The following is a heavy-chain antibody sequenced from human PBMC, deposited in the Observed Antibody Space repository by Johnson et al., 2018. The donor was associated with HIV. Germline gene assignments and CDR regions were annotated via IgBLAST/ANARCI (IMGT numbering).Heavy chain of an antibody. Sequence: VRLVESGGGLVQPGGSLRLSCAASGFTVSSNYMSWVRQAPGKGLELVSVIYSGGSTYYADSVKGIFTISRDNSKNTLYLQMNSLRAEDTALYYCARDGTRYYYDSSGSRGTFDIWGQGTMVTVSS. CDR1: GFTVSSNY. CDR3: ARDGTRYYYDSSGSRGTFDI. D-gene: IGHD3-22*01. J-gene: IGHJ3*02. CDR2: IYSGGST. V-gene: IGHV3-66*01.